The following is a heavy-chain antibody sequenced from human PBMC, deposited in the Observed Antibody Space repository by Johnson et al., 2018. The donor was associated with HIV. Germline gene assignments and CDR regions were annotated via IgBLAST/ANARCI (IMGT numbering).Heavy chain of an antibody. CDR1: AFTFSSYW. D-gene: IGHD2-21*02. J-gene: IGHJ3*02. Sequence: VQLVESGGGGVQPGRSLRLSCAASAFTFSSYWMSWVRQAPGKGLEWVANIKQDGSEKYYVDSVKGRFTISRDNAKNSLYLQMNSLRAEDTAVFYCARDRSKLLYPFDAFDIWGQGTMVTVSS. V-gene: IGHV3-7*01. CDR3: ARDRSKLLYPFDAFDI. CDR2: IKQDGSEK.